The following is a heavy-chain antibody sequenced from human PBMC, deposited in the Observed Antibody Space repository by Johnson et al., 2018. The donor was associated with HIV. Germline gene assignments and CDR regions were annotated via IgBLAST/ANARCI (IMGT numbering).Heavy chain of an antibody. J-gene: IGHJ3*02. CDR2: IKQDGSKK. Sequence: MQLVESGGGVVQPEMSLRLSCAASGFTFSSYWMSWVRQAPGKGLEWVANIKQDGSKKYYADSVKGRFTISRDNSKNTLYLQMSSLRTEDTALYYCVKDIQVGVSDAFDIWGQGTTVTVSS. CDR3: VKDIQVGVSDAFDI. V-gene: IGHV3-7*03. D-gene: IGHD3-3*01. CDR1: GFTFSSYW.